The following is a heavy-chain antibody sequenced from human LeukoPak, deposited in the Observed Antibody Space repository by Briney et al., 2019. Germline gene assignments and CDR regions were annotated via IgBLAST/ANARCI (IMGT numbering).Heavy chain of an antibody. CDR1: GFTFSSYT. V-gene: IGHV3-30*04. CDR3: ARERGSGWYYLDY. CDR2: ISYDGSNQ. J-gene: IGHJ4*02. Sequence: GGSLRLSCAASGFTFSSYTMNWVRQAPGKGLEWVAVISYDGSNQEYADSVKGLFIISRDNSKATLYLQMNLLRTEDTALYYCARERGSGWYYLDYWGQGALVTVSS. D-gene: IGHD6-19*01.